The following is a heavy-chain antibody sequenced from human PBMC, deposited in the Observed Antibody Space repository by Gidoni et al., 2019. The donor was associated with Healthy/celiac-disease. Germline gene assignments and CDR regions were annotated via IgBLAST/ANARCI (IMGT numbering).Heavy chain of an antibody. Sequence: QLQLQESVPGLVKPSETLSLTCTVPGCSLSSRSYYWGWIRQPPGKGLEWIGSIYDSGSTYYNPSLKNRGTISVDTSKNQFSLKLSSVTAADAAVYYCAKGIPRAGAVGFFQHWGQGTLVTVSS. J-gene: IGHJ1*01. D-gene: IGHD5-18*01. V-gene: IGHV4-39*01. CDR2: IYDSGST. CDR3: AKGIPRAGAVGFFQH. CDR1: GCSLSSRSYY.